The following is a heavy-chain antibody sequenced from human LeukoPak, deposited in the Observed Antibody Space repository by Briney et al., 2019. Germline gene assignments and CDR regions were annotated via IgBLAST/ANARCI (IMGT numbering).Heavy chain of an antibody. V-gene: IGHV3-21*01. Sequence: PGGSLRLSCAASGFTFSSYSMNWVRQAPGKGLEWVSFISSSSSSYIYYADSVKGRFTISRDNAKNSLYLQMNSLRAEDTAVYYCARGGKTHYGDYPFDPWGQGTLVTVSS. D-gene: IGHD4-17*01. J-gene: IGHJ5*02. CDR3: ARGGKTHYGDYPFDP. CDR1: GFTFSSYS. CDR2: ISSSSSSYI.